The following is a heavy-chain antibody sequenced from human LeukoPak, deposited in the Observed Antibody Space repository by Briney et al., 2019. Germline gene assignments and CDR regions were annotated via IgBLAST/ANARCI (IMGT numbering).Heavy chain of an antibody. D-gene: IGHD2-2*01. Sequence: GGSLRLSCAASGFTFSSYAMSWVRQAPGKGLEWVSAISGSGGSTYYADSVKGRFTISRDNSKNTLYLQMNSLRAADTAVYYCAREVVVPAAMSSYYYYYMDVWGKGTTVTVSS. V-gene: IGHV3-23*01. CDR2: ISGSGGST. CDR1: GFTFSSYA. CDR3: AREVVVPAAMSSYYYYYMDV. J-gene: IGHJ6*03.